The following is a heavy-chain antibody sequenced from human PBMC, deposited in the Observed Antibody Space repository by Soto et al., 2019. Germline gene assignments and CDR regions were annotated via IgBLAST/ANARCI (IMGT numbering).Heavy chain of an antibody. V-gene: IGHV5-10-1*01. D-gene: IGHD2-2*02. CDR2: IDPSDSYT. CDR3: ARHGAIVVVQAAIRGVNYYYGMDV. Sequence: GESLKISCKGSGYSFTSYWISWVRQMPGKGLEWMGRIDPSDSYTNYSPSFQGHVTISADKSISTAYLQWSSLKASDTAMYYCARHGAIVVVQAAIRGVNYYYGMDVWGQGTTVTVSS. CDR1: GYSFTSYW. J-gene: IGHJ6*02.